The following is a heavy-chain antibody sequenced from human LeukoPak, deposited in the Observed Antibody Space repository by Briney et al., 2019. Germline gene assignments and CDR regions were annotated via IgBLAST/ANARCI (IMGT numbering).Heavy chain of an antibody. CDR2: VSASGTT. CDR1: GASINSSPFC. V-gene: IGHV4-39*01. CDR3: ASQQLGELALLRK. Sequence: SETLSLTCTVSGASINSSPFCLDWIRQPPGKGLEWNGSVSASGTTYYNPSLTSRVTISVDTSKNKCSLTVTSMTAADAAVYYCASQQLGELALLRKWGQATLVTVSS. J-gene: IGHJ1*01. D-gene: IGHD1-1*01.